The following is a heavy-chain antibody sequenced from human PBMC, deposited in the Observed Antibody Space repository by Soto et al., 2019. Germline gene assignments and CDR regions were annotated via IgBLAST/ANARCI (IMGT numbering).Heavy chain of an antibody. CDR3: AGSVHAYRVSSLAY. J-gene: IGHJ4*02. V-gene: IGHV1-69*06. CDR2: IIPIVGTA. D-gene: IGHD1-26*01. Sequence: QVQLVQSGAEVKKPGSSVKVSCTASGGTFSSYAISWVRQAPGQGLEWMGGIIPIVGTANYAQKFQGRVTITADKSRSTAYMKLITRRSEDPVVYYGAGSVHAYRVSSLAYWGQGTLVTVS. CDR1: GGTFSSYA.